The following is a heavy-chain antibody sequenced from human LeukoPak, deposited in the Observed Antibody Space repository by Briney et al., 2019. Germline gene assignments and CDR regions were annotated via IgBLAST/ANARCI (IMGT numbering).Heavy chain of an antibody. J-gene: IGHJ4*02. Sequence: PSETLSLTCTVSGGSISSYYWSCIRQPPGKGLEWIGYIYYSGSTNYNPSLKSRVTISVDTSKNQFSLKLSSVTAADTAVYYCARGVGFDYWGQGTLVTVSS. CDR2: IYYSGST. CDR3: ARGVGFDY. V-gene: IGHV4-59*12. CDR1: GGSISSYY.